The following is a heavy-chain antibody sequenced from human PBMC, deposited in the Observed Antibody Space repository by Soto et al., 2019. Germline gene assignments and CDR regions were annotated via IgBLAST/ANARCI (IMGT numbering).Heavy chain of an antibody. V-gene: IGHV3-30-3*01. Sequence: PGGSLRLSCAASGFTFSSYAMHWVRQAPGKGLEWVAVISYDGSNKYYADSVKGRFTISRDNSKNTLYLQMNSLRAEDTAVYYCARAGGLKGLWFGELLERDYFDYWGQGTLVTVSS. CDR1: GFTFSSYA. CDR3: ARAGGLKGLWFGELLERDYFDY. J-gene: IGHJ4*02. D-gene: IGHD3-10*01. CDR2: ISYDGSNK.